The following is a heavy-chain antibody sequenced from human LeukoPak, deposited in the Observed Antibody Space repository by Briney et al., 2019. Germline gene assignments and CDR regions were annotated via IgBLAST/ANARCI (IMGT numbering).Heavy chain of an antibody. Sequence: GASVKVSCKASGYTFTSYDINWVRQATGQGLEWMGIINPSGGSTSYAQKFQGRVTITADKSTSTAYMELSSLRSEDTAVYYCARVHDDSSGYYLYYFDHWGQGTLVTVSS. V-gene: IGHV1-46*01. CDR1: GYTFTSYD. CDR3: ARVHDDSSGYYLYYFDH. D-gene: IGHD3-22*01. CDR2: INPSGGST. J-gene: IGHJ4*02.